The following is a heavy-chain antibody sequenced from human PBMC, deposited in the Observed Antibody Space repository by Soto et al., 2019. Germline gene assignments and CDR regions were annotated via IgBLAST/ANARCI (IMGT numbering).Heavy chain of an antibody. CDR3: AGGSGIHAFDI. CDR1: GGSMSSGAYY. Sequence: PSETLSLTCTVSGGSMSSGAYYWSWIRQHPGKGLEWIGYIYYSGSTYYNPSLKSRVTISVDTSKNQFSLKLSSVTAADTAVYYSAGGSGIHAFDIWGQGTMVTVSS. V-gene: IGHV4-31*03. J-gene: IGHJ3*02. D-gene: IGHD3-10*01. CDR2: IYYSGST.